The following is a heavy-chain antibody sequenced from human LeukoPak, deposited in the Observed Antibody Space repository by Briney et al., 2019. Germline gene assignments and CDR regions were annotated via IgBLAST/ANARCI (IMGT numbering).Heavy chain of an antibody. CDR2: INHSGST. CDR1: GGSFSGYY. V-gene: IGHV4-34*01. Sequence: SETLSLTCAVYGGSFSGYYWSWIRQPPGKGLEWIGEINHSGSTNYNPSLKSRVTISVDTSKNQFSLKLSSVTAADTAVYYCARGTLAGGWEEYSQHWGQGTLVTVSS. CDR3: ARGTLAGGWEEYSQH. D-gene: IGHD3-16*01. J-gene: IGHJ1*01.